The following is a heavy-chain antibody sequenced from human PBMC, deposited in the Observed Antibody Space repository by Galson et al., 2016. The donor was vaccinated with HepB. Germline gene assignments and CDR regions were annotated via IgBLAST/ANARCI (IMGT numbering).Heavy chain of an antibody. J-gene: IGHJ3*01. Sequence: SVKVSCKASGYSINTYGVTWVRQAPGQGLEWMGWISAYDGNTKYEQNFQGRVNMTTDTSTNTAYMELRSLRSDDTAVYFCAKVRGRVWGIYPDGFDVWGQGTMVTVSS. CDR2: ISAYDGNT. V-gene: IGHV1-18*01. CDR3: AKVRGRVWGIYPDGFDV. D-gene: IGHD3-16*02. CDR1: GYSINTYG.